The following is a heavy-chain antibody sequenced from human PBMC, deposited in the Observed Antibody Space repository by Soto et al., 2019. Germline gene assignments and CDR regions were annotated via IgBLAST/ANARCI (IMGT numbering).Heavy chain of an antibody. V-gene: IGHV3-11*01. Sequence: GGSLRLSCAASGFTFSDYYMSWIRQAPGKGLEWVSYISSSGSTIYYADSVKGRFTISRDNAKNSLYLQMNSLRAEDTAVYYCARVWDYGDYNPYFDYWGQGTLVTVSS. CDR2: ISSSGSTI. D-gene: IGHD4-17*01. CDR3: ARVWDYGDYNPYFDY. J-gene: IGHJ4*02. CDR1: GFTFSDYY.